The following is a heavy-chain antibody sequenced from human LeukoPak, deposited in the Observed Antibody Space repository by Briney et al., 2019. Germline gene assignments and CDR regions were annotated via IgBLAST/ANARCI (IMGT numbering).Heavy chain of an antibody. CDR3: ARDLSLYCSGGSCYSLNY. J-gene: IGHJ4*02. CDR1: GFTFSSYS. V-gene: IGHV3-21*01. Sequence: GGSLRLSCAASGFTFSSYSMNWVRQAPGKGLEWVSVISGSDGSTYYADSVKGRFTISRDNAKNSLYLQMNSLRAEDTAVYYCARDLSLYCSGGSCYSLNYWGQGTLVTVSS. D-gene: IGHD2-15*01. CDR2: ISGSDGST.